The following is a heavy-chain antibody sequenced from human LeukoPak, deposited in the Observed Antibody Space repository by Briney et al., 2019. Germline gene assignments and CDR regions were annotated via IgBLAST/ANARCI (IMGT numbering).Heavy chain of an antibody. CDR2: ISGSGGST. V-gene: IGHV3-23*01. CDR3: AKTGRGTTTFHYFDY. D-gene: IGHD1-26*01. Sequence: GGSLRLSCVASGFTFSSYAMSWVRQAPGKGVEWVSVISGSGGSTYHADSVKGRFTISRDNSKNTLFLQMSSLRAEDTAVYYCAKTGRGTTTFHYFDYWGQGTLVTVSS. J-gene: IGHJ4*02. CDR1: GFTFSSYA.